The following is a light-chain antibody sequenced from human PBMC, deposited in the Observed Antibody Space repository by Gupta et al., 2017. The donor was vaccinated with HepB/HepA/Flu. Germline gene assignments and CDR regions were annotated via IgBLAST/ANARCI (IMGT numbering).Light chain of an antibody. CDR2: WAS. CDR1: QSVLYSPNVFNY. Sequence: IVMTQAVDSLAVSLAERATINCKSSQSVLYSPNVFNYFAWYQQKPGQPPKLLIFWASSREYGVPDRFSGSGSGTDFTLTISSVQAEDVAVYYCQQYYGTPFTFGQGTNLEIK. J-gene: IGKJ2*01. V-gene: IGKV4-1*01. CDR3: QQYYGTPFT.